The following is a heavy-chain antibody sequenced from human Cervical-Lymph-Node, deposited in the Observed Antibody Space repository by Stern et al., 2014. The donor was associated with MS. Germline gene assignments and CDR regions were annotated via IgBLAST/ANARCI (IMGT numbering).Heavy chain of an antibody. CDR1: GYSFSSYW. D-gene: IGHD3-22*01. CDR3: GREVAMTAGLLGF. J-gene: IGHJ4*02. CDR2: IFPSDSET. V-gene: IGHV5-51*01. Sequence: VQLVESGAEVKKPGESLKIACKGSGYSFSSYWIAWVRQMPGQGLEWMGVIFPSDSETRYSPSFEGQVTIPVAKSTSTAYLHWSRLKASDTARYYCGREVAMTAGLLGFWGQGTQVIVS.